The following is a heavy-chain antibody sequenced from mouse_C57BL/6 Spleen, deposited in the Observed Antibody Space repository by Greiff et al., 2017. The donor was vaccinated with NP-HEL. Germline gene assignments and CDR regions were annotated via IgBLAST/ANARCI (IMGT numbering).Heavy chain of an antibody. Sequence: VKLQQSGAELVRPGASVTLSCKASGYTFTDYEMHWVKQTPVHGLEWIGAIDPETGGTAYNQKFKGKAILTADKSSSTAYMELRSLTSEDSAVYYCTRRGDYAMDYWGQGTSVTVSS. J-gene: IGHJ4*01. CDR3: TRRGDYAMDY. CDR1: GYTFTDYE. V-gene: IGHV1-15*01. CDR2: IDPETGGT.